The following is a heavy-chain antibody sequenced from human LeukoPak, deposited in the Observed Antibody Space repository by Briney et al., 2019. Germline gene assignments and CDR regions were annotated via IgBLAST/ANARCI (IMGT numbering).Heavy chain of an antibody. CDR2: IWYDGSNK. V-gene: IGHV3-33*07. CDR1: GXIFNNYG. D-gene: IGHD3-22*01. CDR3: ARVYFVGGYNYSPPDY. Sequence: GGSLRLSCAASGXIFNNYGMYWVRQAPGKGLEWVAVIWYDGSNKYYADSVKGRFTITRDNSKNTVYLQMNSLRVEDTAVYYCARVYFVGGYNYSPPDYWGQGTLVTVSS. J-gene: IGHJ4*02.